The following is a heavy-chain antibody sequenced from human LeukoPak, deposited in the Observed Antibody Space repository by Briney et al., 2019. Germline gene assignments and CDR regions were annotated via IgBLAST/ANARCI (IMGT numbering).Heavy chain of an antibody. J-gene: IGHJ6*02. Sequence: GGSLRLSCAASGFTFSSSGMNWVRQAPGKGLEWVSSISSSSSYIYYADSVKGRFTISRDNAKNSLYLQMNSLRAEDTAVYYCARDEADIVVVVAARRYGMDVWGQGTTVTVSS. CDR1: GFTFSSSG. D-gene: IGHD2-15*01. CDR2: ISSSSSYI. V-gene: IGHV3-21*01. CDR3: ARDEADIVVVVAARRYGMDV.